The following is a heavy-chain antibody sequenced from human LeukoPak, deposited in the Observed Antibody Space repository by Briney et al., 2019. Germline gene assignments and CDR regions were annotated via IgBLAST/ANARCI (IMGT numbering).Heavy chain of an antibody. CDR3: ARDLYGDYYFDY. Sequence: SETLSLTCTASDGSISSYYWSWVRQPPGKGLEWVGYIYYSGSTNYNPSLKSRVTISVDTSKNQFSLKLSSVTAADTAVYYCARDLYGDYYFDYWGQGTLVTVSS. D-gene: IGHD4-17*01. CDR1: DGSISSYY. J-gene: IGHJ4*02. CDR2: IYYSGST. V-gene: IGHV4-59*01.